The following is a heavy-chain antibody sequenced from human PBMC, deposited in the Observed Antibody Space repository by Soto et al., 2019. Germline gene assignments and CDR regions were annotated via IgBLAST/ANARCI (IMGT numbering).Heavy chain of an antibody. CDR1: GGTFSSRA. CDR3: ANSRGGTFLGYHGMDI. CDR2: IIPVFGRV. V-gene: IGHV1-69*01. J-gene: IGHJ6*02. Sequence: QVQLVQSGPEVKKTGTSVKVSCKASGGTFSSRAISWVRQAPGQGLEWMGGIIPVFGRVNYAEKFQDRVTITADESTGTVYTELSSLRSEDTALYYCANSRGGTFLGYHGMDIWGQGTTVSVSS. D-gene: IGHD3-16*01.